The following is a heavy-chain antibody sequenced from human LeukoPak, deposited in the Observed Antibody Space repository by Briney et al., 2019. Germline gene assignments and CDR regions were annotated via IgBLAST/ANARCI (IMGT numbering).Heavy chain of an antibody. Sequence: SETLSLTCTVSGGSVSSYYWSWIRQPPGKGLEWIGYFSYSGNTNYNPSLKGRVTISVDTSKNQFSLKLRSVTAADTAIYYCARGPSDSGYTYFDYWGQGTLVSVAS. CDR2: FSYSGNT. V-gene: IGHV4-59*02. D-gene: IGHD5-12*01. CDR3: ARGPSDSGYTYFDY. CDR1: GGSVSSYY. J-gene: IGHJ4*02.